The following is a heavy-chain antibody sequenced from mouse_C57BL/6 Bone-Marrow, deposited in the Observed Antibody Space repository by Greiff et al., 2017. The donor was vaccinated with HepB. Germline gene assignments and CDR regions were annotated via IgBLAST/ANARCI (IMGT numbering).Heavy chain of an antibody. J-gene: IGHJ4*01. D-gene: IGHD1-1*01. CDR1: GYTFTSYW. CDR3: ARCYYGSSRDYAMDY. V-gene: IGHV1-59*01. Sequence: QVQLQQPGAELVRPGTSVKLSCKASGYTFTSYWMHWVKQRPGQGLEWIGVIDPSDSYTNYNQKFKGKATLTVDTSSSTAYMQLSSLTSEDSAVYYCARCYYGSSRDYAMDYWGQGTSVTVSS. CDR2: IDPSDSYT.